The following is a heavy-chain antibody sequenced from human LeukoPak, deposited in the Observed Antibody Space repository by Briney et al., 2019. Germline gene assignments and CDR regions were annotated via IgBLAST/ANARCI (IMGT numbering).Heavy chain of an antibody. CDR1: GGTFSSYA. CDR3: ARGPWSGYYSYYFDY. V-gene: IGHV1-69*13. D-gene: IGHD3-3*01. Sequence: GASVKVSCKASGGTFSSYAISWVRQAPGQGLEWMGGIIPIFGTANYAQKFQGRVTITADESTSTAYMELSSLRSEDTAVYYCARGPWSGYYSYYFDYWGQGTLVTVSP. CDR2: IIPIFGTA. J-gene: IGHJ4*02.